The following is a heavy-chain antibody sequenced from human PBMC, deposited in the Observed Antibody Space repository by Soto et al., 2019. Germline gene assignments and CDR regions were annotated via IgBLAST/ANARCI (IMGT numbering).Heavy chain of an antibody. V-gene: IGHV1-18*01. CDR3: ARENSYFAY. J-gene: IGHJ4*02. CDR2: ISAYNTNA. Sequence: QIQLLQSGAEVKKPGASVKVTCKASGYTFRNFGISWVRQGPGQGLEWMGWISAYNTNANYAQKFQGRLTRTADTSTSTAYMELRSLRSDDTAVYYCARENSYFAYWGQGTLVTVSS. CDR1: GYTFRNFG.